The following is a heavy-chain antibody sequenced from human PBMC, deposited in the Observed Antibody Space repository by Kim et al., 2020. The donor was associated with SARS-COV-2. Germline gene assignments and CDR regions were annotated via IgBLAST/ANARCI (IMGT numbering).Heavy chain of an antibody. CDR2: IYYSGST. CDR3: ARAETIFGVVMGCFDD. J-gene: IGHJ4*02. D-gene: IGHD3-3*01. Sequence: SETLSLTCTVSGGSISSGGYYWSWIRQHPGKGLEWIGYIYYSGSTYYNPSLKSRVTISVDTTKNQLSLKLSSVTAADTAVFYCARAETIFGVVMGCFDDWGPGTRVTVSS. V-gene: IGHV4-31*03. CDR1: GGSISSGGYY.